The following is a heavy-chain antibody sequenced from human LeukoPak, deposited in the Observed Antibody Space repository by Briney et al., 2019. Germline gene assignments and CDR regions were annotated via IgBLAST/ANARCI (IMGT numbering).Heavy chain of an antibody. CDR1: GGSISSSNW. CDR2: IYHSGST. CDR3: ARAPYYYGSGSYTFDY. Sequence: SETLSLTCTVSGGSISSSNWWSWVRQPPGKGLEWIGEIYHSGSTNYNPSLKSRVTISADKSKNQFSLKLSSVTAADTAVYYCARAPYYYGSGSYTFDYWGQGTLVTVSS. D-gene: IGHD3-10*01. V-gene: IGHV4-4*02. J-gene: IGHJ4*02.